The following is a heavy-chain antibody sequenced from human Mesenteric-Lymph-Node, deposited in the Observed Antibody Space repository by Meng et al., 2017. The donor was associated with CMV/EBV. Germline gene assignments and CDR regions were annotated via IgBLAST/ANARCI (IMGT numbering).Heavy chain of an antibody. CDR1: GDSISSNKSA. Sequence: QIQLQHSVPGLVKSSHIRSVTCTISGDSISSNKSAWNWIRQSPSRGLEWLGRTYYRSESYNDYAVSVKSRISVNLDTSKNQLSLHLNFVTPEDTAVYYCAYFGDLPPLWWGQGTLVTVSS. D-gene: IGHD3-16*01. J-gene: IGHJ4*02. V-gene: IGHV6-1*01. CDR2: TYYRSESYN. CDR3: AYFGDLPPLW.